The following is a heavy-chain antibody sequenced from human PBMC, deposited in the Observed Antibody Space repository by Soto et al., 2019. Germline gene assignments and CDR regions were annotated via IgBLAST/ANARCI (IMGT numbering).Heavy chain of an antibody. D-gene: IGHD6-13*01. CDR2: ISGSGGST. V-gene: IGHV3-23*01. CDR1: GFTFSSYA. J-gene: IGHJ5*02. CDR3: VTPLAAAATRGFDP. Sequence: QPGGSLRLSCAASGFTFSSYAMSWVRQAPGKGLEWVSAISGSGGSTYYADSVKGRFTISRDNSKNTLYLQMNSLRAEDTAVYYCVTPLAAAATRGFDPWGQGTLVTVSS.